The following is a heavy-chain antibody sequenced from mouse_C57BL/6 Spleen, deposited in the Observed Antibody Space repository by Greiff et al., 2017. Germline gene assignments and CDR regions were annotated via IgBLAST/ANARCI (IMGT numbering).Heavy chain of an antibody. J-gene: IGHJ3*01. D-gene: IGHD2-12*01. CDR2: IYPSDSDT. V-gene: IGHV1-74*01. Sequence: VQLQQPGAVLVKPGASVKVSCKASGYTFTSYWMHWVKQRPGQGLEWIGRIYPSDSDTNYNQKFKGKATLTVDKSSSTAYMQLSSLTSGDSAVYYCAIERDYYSYDGAWFAYWGQGTLVTVSA. CDR1: GYTFTSYW. CDR3: AIERDYYSYDGAWFAY.